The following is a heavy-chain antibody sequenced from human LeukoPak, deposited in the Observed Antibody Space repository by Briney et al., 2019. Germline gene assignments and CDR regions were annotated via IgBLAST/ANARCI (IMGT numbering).Heavy chain of an antibody. Sequence: SETLSLTCTVSGGSISSSGNYWSWIRQLPGKGLEWVGHIYYSGSTYYNPSLKSRVSISVDTSKSQFSLQLTSVTAADTALYYCARIRAVDYWSGYYYFDHWGQGTLVTVPS. D-gene: IGHD3-3*01. CDR2: IYYSGST. J-gene: IGHJ4*02. CDR3: ARIRAVDYWSGYYYFDH. V-gene: IGHV4-31*03. CDR1: GGSISSSGNY.